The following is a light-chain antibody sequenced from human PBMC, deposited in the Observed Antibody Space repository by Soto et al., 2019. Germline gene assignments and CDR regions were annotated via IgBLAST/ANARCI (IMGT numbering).Light chain of an antibody. CDR2: KVS. J-gene: IGKJ5*01. CDR3: MQGTHWPIT. CDR1: QSVVHTDGIAY. V-gene: IGKV2-30*02. Sequence: DVVLTQSPLSLPVTLGRPSAISCSSSQSVVHTDGIAYFSWFQQRPGRSPRRLIYKVSNRDSGVPARFSGSGSGTDFALKISRVEAEDVGVYYCMQGTHWPITFGQGTRLEIK.